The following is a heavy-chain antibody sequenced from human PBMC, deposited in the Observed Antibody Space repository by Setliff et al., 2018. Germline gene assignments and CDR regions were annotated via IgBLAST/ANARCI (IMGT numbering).Heavy chain of an antibody. J-gene: IGHJ4*02. CDR2: ISGYNGNT. D-gene: IGHD4-17*01. CDR1: GYSFTSYG. CDR3: ARVYTLTIPPDY. V-gene: IGHV1-18*01. Sequence: EASVKVSCKASGYSFTSYGISWVRQAPGQGLEWMGWISGYNGNTNYAQKLQGRVTMTTDTSTSTAYMELRSLRSDDTAVYYCARVYTLTIPPDYWGQGTLVTVSS.